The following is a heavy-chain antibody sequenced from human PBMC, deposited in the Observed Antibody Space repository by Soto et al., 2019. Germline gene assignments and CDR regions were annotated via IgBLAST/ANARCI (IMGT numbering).Heavy chain of an antibody. CDR3: ARAAGAAAGTRFDY. CDR1: GGSFSGYY. J-gene: IGHJ4*02. Sequence: PSETLSLTCAVYGGSFSGYYWSWIRQPPGKGLEWIGEINHSGSTNYNPSLKSRVTISVDTSKNQFSLKLSSVTAADTAVYYCARAAGAAAGTRFDYWGQGTLVTVSS. D-gene: IGHD6-13*01. V-gene: IGHV4-34*01. CDR2: INHSGST.